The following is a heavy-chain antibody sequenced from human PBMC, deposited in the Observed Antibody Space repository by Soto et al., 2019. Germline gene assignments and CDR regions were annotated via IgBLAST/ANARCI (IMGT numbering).Heavy chain of an antibody. CDR2: IYCSGST. CDR1: GGSISGYY. CDR3: ARARYDSSGYYYFDY. J-gene: IGHJ4*02. Sequence: PSETLSLTCTVSGGSISGYYWSWIRQPPGKGLEWIGYIYCSGSTIYNPSLKSRVTISVDTSKNQFSLKLSSVTAADTAVYYCARARYDSSGYYYFDYWGQGTLVTVSS. D-gene: IGHD3-22*01. V-gene: IGHV4-59*01.